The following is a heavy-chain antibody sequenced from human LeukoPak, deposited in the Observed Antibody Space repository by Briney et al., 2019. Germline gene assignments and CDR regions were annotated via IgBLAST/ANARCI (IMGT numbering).Heavy chain of an antibody. J-gene: IGHJ4*02. CDR3: ARDPINYDILTGYYPDFDY. CDR2: ISAYNGNP. D-gene: IGHD3-9*01. Sequence: GASVTVSCKTSGYTFTSYGIRWVRQAPGQGLKWMGWISAYNGNPNYPQKLQGRVTMTTDTSTSTAYMELRSLRSDDTAVYYCARDPINYDILTGYYPDFDYWGQGTLVTVSS. CDR1: GYTFTSYG. V-gene: IGHV1-18*01.